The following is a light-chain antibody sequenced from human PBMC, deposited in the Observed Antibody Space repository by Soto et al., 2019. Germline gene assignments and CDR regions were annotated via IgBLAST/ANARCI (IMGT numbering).Light chain of an antibody. CDR3: MEASPLLT. J-gene: IGKJ3*01. CDR1: QSLVHSDGNTY. V-gene: IGKV2-24*01. Sequence: DVVMTQSPLSSPVTLGQPASISCRSNQSLVHSDGNTYLRWLQQSPGQPPRLLIYKVSNRFSGVPDRLSGSGAGTDFPLEISRVEAEDVGVYYCMEASPLLTFGAGTRVEI. CDR2: KVS.